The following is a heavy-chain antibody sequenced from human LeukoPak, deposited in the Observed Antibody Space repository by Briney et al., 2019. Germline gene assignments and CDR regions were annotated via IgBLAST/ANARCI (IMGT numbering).Heavy chain of an antibody. Sequence: SQTLSLTCAVSGGSISSGGYSWSWIRQPPGKGLEWIGYIYHSGSTYYNPSLKSRVTISVDRSKNQFSLKLSSVTAADTAVYYCARAYYSLPTLTWFDPWGQGTLVTVSS. V-gene: IGHV4-30-2*01. D-gene: IGHD4-11*01. CDR2: IYHSGST. CDR1: GGSISSGGYS. J-gene: IGHJ5*02. CDR3: ARAYYSLPTLTWFDP.